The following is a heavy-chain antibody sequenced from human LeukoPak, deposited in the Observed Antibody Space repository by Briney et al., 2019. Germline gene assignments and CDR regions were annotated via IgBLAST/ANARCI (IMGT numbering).Heavy chain of an antibody. CDR2: IKSKTDDGTT. Sequence: GGSLRLSCAASGFTFSNAWMTWVRQAPGKGLEWVGRIKSKTDDGTTDYAAPVKGRFTISRDDSKNTLYLQMNSLKTEDTAVYYCAYLFFDYRGQGALVTVSS. CDR1: GFTFSNAW. CDR3: AYLFFDY. J-gene: IGHJ4*02. D-gene: IGHD3-16*01. V-gene: IGHV3-15*01.